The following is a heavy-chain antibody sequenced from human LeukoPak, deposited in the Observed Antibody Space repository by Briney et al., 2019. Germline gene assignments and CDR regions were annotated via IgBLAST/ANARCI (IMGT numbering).Heavy chain of an antibody. J-gene: IGHJ3*02. V-gene: IGHV4-59*01. D-gene: IGHD1-26*01. CDR1: GGPIRNYY. Sequence: SETLSLTCTVAGGPIRNYYWSWIRQPPGKGLEWIGYIYYSGSTVYNPSLKSRVTISIDTSKNQFSLKLSSVTAADTAVYYCARDPGWELQDLRSRYAFDIWGQGTMVTVSS. CDR3: ARDPGWELQDLRSRYAFDI. CDR2: IYYSGST.